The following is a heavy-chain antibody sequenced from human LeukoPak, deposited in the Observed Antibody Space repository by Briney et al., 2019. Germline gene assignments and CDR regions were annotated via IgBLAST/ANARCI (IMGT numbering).Heavy chain of an antibody. J-gene: IGHJ4*02. CDR1: GYTFTSYG. CDR3: ARDRLAAAGTAFDY. D-gene: IGHD6-13*01. Sequence: VSVKVSCKASGYTFTSYGISWVRQAPGQGLEWMGWISAYNCNTNYAQKLQGRVTMTTDTSTSTAYMELRSLRSDDTAVYYCARDRLAAAGTAFDYWGQGTLVTVSS. V-gene: IGHV1-18*01. CDR2: ISAYNCNT.